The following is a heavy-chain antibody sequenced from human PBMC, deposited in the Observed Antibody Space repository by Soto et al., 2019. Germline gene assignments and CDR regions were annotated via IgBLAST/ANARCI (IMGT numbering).Heavy chain of an antibody. CDR1: GGSISSGGYY. CDR2: IYYSGST. CDR3: ARGGSGSYYYYYGMDV. J-gene: IGHJ6*02. D-gene: IGHD3-10*01. V-gene: IGHV4-31*03. Sequence: SETLSLTCTVSGGSISSGGYYWSWIRQHPGKGLEWIGYIYYSGSTYYNPSLKSRVTISVDTSKNQFSLKLSSVTAADTAVYYCARGGSGSYYYYYGMDVWGQGTTVTVSS.